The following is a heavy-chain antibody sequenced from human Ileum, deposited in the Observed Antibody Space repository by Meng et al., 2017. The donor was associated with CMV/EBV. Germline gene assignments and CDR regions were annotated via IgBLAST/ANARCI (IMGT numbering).Heavy chain of an antibody. CDR3: ARDYYGSGSYFGGIYYYGMGV. J-gene: IGHJ6*01. D-gene: IGHD3-10*01. V-gene: IGHV3-30-3*01. CDR1: GFTFSSYA. Sequence: GGSLRLSCAASGFTFSSYAMHWVRQAPGKGLEWVAVISYDGSNKYYADSVKGRFTISRDNSKNTLYLQMNSLRAEDTAVYYCARDYYGSGSYFGGIYYYGMGVWGQGNTV. CDR2: ISYDGSNK.